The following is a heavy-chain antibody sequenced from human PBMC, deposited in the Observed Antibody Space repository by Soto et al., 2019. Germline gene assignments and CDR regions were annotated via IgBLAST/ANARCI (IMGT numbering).Heavy chain of an antibody. J-gene: IGHJ5*02. D-gene: IGHD6-13*01. Sequence: PSETLSLTCTFSGGSVSSGSYYWSWIRQPPGKGLEWIGYIYYSGSTNYNPSLKSRVTISIDTSKNQFSMKLNSVTAADTAVYYCARETNSRTARGSNWFDPWGQGIQVTVSS. CDR2: IYYSGST. CDR3: ARETNSRTARGSNWFDP. CDR1: GGSVSSGSYY. V-gene: IGHV4-61*01.